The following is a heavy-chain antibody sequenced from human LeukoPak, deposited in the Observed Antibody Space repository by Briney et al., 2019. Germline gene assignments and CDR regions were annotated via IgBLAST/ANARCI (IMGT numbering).Heavy chain of an antibody. V-gene: IGHV1-8*01. J-gene: IGHJ4*02. CDR2: MSPNSGNT. Sequence: GASVKVSCKASRYTFTSYDINWVRQATGQGLEWMGWMSPNSGNTGYAQKFQGRVTMTRNTSISTAYMELSSLRSEDTAVYYCARGIYYGSGKYYFDYWGQGTLVTVSS. CDR3: ARGIYYGSGKYYFDY. D-gene: IGHD3-10*01. CDR1: RYTFTSYD.